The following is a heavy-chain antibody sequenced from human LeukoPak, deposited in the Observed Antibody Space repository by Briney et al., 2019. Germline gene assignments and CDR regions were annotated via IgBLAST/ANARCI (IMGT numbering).Heavy chain of an antibody. CDR3: ATGAAAGTSAFDY. CDR2: FDPEDGET. V-gene: IGHV1-24*01. J-gene: IGHJ4*02. Sequence: ASVKVSCKVSGYTLTELSMHWVRQAPGKGLEWMGGFDPEDGETIYAQKFQGRVTMTEDTSTDTAYMELSSLRSGDTAVYYCATGAAAGTSAFDYWGQGTLVTVSS. CDR1: GYTLTELS. D-gene: IGHD6-13*01.